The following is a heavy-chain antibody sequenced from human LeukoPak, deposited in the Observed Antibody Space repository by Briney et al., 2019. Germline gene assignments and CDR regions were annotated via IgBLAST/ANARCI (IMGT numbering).Heavy chain of an antibody. CDR3: ATVSTITMVRGAMRVPTQFDP. CDR2: FDPEDGET. Sequence: GASVKVSCKVSGYTLTELSMHRVRQAPGKGLEWIGGFDPEDGETIYAQKFQGRVTMTEDTSTDTAYMELSSLRSEDTAVYYCATVSTITMVRGAMRVPTQFDPWGQGTLVTVSS. V-gene: IGHV1-24*01. D-gene: IGHD3-10*01. J-gene: IGHJ5*02. CDR1: GYTLTELS.